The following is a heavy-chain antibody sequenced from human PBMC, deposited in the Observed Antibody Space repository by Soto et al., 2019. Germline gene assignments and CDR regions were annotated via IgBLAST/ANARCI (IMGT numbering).Heavy chain of an antibody. Sequence: PGESLKISCQGSGYSFTSYWIGWVRQMPGKGLEWMGIIYPGDSDTRYSPSFQGQVTISADKSISTAYLQWSSLKASDTAMYYCARNLRSNYYDTHQDAFDIWGQGTMVTVSS. CDR2: IYPGDSDT. V-gene: IGHV5-51*01. D-gene: IGHD3-22*01. J-gene: IGHJ3*02. CDR1: GYSFTSYW. CDR3: ARNLRSNYYDTHQDAFDI.